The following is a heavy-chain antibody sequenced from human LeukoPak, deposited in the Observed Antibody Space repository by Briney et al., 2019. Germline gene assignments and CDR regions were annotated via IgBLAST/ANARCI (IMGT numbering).Heavy chain of an antibody. D-gene: IGHD3-22*01. CDR3: ARSGYYSILDY. J-gene: IGHJ4*02. CDR1: GYTFANYG. CDR2: ISVYNGNT. Sequence: ASVKVSCKASGYTFANYGISWVRQAPGQGLEWMGWISVYNGNTNSAQRLQGRVTMTTDTSTSTAYMELRSLRSDDTAVYYCARSGYYSILDYWGQGTLVTVSS. V-gene: IGHV1-18*01.